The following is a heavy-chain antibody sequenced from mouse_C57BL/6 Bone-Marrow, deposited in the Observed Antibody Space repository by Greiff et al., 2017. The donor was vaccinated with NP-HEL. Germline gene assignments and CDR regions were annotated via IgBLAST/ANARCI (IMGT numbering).Heavy chain of an antibody. Sequence: EVKLVESEGGLVQPGSSMKLSCTASGFTFSDYYMAWVRQVPEKGLEWVANINYDGSSTYYLDSLKSRFIISRDNAKNILYLQMSSLKSEDTATYYCARDRGYYYGSSRYWYFDVWGTGTTVTVSS. V-gene: IGHV5-16*01. CDR1: GFTFSDYY. CDR2: INYDGSST. J-gene: IGHJ1*03. D-gene: IGHD1-1*01. CDR3: ARDRGYYYGSSRYWYFDV.